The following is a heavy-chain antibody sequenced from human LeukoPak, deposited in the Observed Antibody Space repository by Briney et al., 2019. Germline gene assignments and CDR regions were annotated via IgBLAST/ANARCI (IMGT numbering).Heavy chain of an antibody. Sequence: PGGSLRLSCAASGFTVSSNYMSWVRQAPGKGLEWVSVIYSGGSTYYADSVKGRFTISRDNSKNTLYLQMNSLRAEDTAVYSCARAGQYGDYSSAFDIWGQGTMVNVSS. CDR2: IYSGGST. CDR3: ARAGQYGDYSSAFDI. J-gene: IGHJ3*02. V-gene: IGHV3-66*01. CDR1: GFTVSSNY. D-gene: IGHD4-17*01.